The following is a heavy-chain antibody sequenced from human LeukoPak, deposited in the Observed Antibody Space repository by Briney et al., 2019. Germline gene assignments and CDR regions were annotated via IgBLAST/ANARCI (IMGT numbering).Heavy chain of an antibody. Sequence: ASVKVSCKASGGTFSSYAISWVRQAPGQGLEWMGRIIPILGIANYAQKFQGRVTITADKSTSTAYMELSGLRSEDTAVYYCARGAQFFVDTAMVTYFDYWGQGTLVTVSS. CDR1: GGTFSSYA. J-gene: IGHJ4*02. D-gene: IGHD5-18*01. CDR2: IIPILGIA. CDR3: ARGAQFFVDTAMVTYFDY. V-gene: IGHV1-69*04.